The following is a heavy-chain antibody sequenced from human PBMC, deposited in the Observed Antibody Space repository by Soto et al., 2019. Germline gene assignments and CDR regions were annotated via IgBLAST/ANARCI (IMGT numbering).Heavy chain of an antibody. CDR3: ARDGYCSSTSCYIRRYYYYGMDV. Sequence: GGSLRLSCAASGFTFSSYSMNWVRQAPGKGLEWVSSISSSSSYIYYADSVKGRFTISRDNAKNSLYLQMNSLRAEDTAVYYCARDGYCSSTSCYIRRYYYYGMDVWGQGTTVTVSS. V-gene: IGHV3-21*01. CDR2: ISSSSSYI. CDR1: GFTFSSYS. J-gene: IGHJ6*02. D-gene: IGHD2-2*02.